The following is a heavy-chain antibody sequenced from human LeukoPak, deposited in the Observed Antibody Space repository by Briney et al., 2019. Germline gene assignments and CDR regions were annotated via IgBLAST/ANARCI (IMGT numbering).Heavy chain of an antibody. CDR3: ARDGYSSGWTYYYYMDV. CDR2: ISAYNGNT. CDR1: GYSFSSYG. V-gene: IGHV1-18*01. Sequence: ASVKVSCKASGYSFSSYGVSWVRQAPGQGLEWMGWISAYNGNTNYAQKVQGRVTMTTDTSTSTAYMELRSLRSDDTAVYYCARDGYSSGWTYYYYMDVWGKGTTVTISS. D-gene: IGHD6-19*01. J-gene: IGHJ6*03.